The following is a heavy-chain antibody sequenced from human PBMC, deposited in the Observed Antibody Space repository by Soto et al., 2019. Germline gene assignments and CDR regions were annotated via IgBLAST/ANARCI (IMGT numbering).Heavy chain of an antibody. CDR2: IYNGGRT. J-gene: IGHJ4*02. CDR3: ARAPVGRDSINCFDH. V-gene: IGHV4-30-4*01. Sequence: SETLSLTCTVSGDSISSDGYHWSWIRQSPGKGLEWSGYIYNGGRTFYRPSLESRINMSLDATKNSYSLRLTSVTAADTAVYYCARAPVGRDSINCFDHWGQGILFTVSS. CDR1: GDSISSDGYH.